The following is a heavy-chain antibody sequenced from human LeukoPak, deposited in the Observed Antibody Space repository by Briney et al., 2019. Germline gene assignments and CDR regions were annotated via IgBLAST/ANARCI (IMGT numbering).Heavy chain of an antibody. Sequence: GGSLRLSCAASGFTFSTYVMKWVRQAPGKGLEWVSTISGSGSTYYADSVKGRFTISRDNSKNTLYLQMDSLRAEDTAVYYCAKPLRAPSYYGVDVWGQGTTVTVS. J-gene: IGHJ6*02. CDR1: GFTFSTYV. V-gene: IGHV3-23*01. CDR3: AKPLRAPSYYGVDV. CDR2: ISGSGST.